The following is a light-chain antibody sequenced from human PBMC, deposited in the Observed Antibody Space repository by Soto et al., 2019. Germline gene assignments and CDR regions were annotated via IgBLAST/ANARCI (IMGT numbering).Light chain of an antibody. Sequence: QSALTQPPSASGSPGQSVTISCTGTSSDVGGYNYVSWYQQHPGKAPKLMIYEVSKRPSGVPDRFSGSKSGNTASLTVSGLQAEDEADYYCSSYAGGNNGVFGTGTNVTVL. CDR3: SSYAGGNNGV. CDR1: SSDVGGYNY. V-gene: IGLV2-8*01. J-gene: IGLJ1*01. CDR2: EVS.